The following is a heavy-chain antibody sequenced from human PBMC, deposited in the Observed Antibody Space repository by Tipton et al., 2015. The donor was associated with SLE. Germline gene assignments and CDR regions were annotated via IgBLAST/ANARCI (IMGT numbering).Heavy chain of an antibody. J-gene: IGHJ4*02. Sequence: TLSLTCAVYGGSFSGYYWSWIRQPPGKGLEWIGEINHSGSTNYNPSLKSRVTISVDTSKNQFSLKLSSVTAADTAVYYCARGRGIAARRGAFDYWGQGTLVTVSS. D-gene: IGHD6-6*01. CDR3: ARGRGIAARRGAFDY. CDR2: INHSGST. V-gene: IGHV4-34*01. CDR1: GGSFSGYY.